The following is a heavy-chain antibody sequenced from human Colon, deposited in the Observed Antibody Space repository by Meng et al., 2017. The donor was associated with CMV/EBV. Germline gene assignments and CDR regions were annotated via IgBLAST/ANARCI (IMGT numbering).Heavy chain of an antibody. Sequence: GESLKISCAASGFTLSSDGMNWVRQAPGKDLEWIAYSSSGSNVIRYADSVKGRLTISRDNAKNFLYLQMDSLRVEDSAVYYCAKGRRQFTWGQGTQVTVSS. J-gene: IGHJ4*02. CDR2: SSSGSNVI. V-gene: IGHV3-48*04. CDR1: GFTLSSDG. CDR3: AKGRRQFT. D-gene: IGHD3-10*01.